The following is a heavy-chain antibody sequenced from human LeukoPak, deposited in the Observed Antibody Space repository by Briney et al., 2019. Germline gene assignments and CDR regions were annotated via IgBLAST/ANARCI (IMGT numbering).Heavy chain of an antibody. CDR2: TSAYNGNT. Sequence: ASVKVSCKASGYTFTSYGISWVRQAPGQGLEWMGWTSAYNGNTNYTQKLQGRATMTTDTSTSTAYMELRSLRSDDTAVYYCARGGNGFGYYDSSGYLDYWGQGTLVTVSS. D-gene: IGHD3-22*01. CDR1: GYTFTSYG. V-gene: IGHV1-18*01. CDR3: ARGGNGFGYYDSSGYLDY. J-gene: IGHJ4*02.